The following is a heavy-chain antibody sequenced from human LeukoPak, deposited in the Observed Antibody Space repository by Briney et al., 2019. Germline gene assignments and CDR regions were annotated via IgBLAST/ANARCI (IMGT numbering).Heavy chain of an antibody. D-gene: IGHD4-11*01. CDR3: AKDPVYSNFGLDCGMDV. V-gene: IGHV3-30*18. J-gene: IGHJ6*02. CDR1: GFTFSSYG. Sequence: PGRSLRLSCAASGFTFSSYGMHWVRQAPGKGLEWVALISYDGSNKYYADSVKGRFTISRDNSKNTLYLQMNSLRAEDTAVYYCAKDPVYSNFGLDCGMDVWGQGTTVTVSS. CDR2: ISYDGSNK.